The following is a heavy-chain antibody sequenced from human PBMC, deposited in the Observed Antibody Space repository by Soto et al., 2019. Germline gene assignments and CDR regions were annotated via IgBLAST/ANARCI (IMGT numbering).Heavy chain of an antibody. CDR2: ISYDGSNK. CDR1: GFTFSSYG. Sequence: GGSLRLSCAASGFTFSSYGMHWVRQAPGKGLEWVAVISYDGSNKYYADSVKGRFTISRDNSKNTLYLQMNSLRAEDTAIYYCAKSGPTNFFDFWGHGTLVTVSS. V-gene: IGHV3-30*18. D-gene: IGHD1-26*01. J-gene: IGHJ4*01. CDR3: AKSGPTNFFDF.